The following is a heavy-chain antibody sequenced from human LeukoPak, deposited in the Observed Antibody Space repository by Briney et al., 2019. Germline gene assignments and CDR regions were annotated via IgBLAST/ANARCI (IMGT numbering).Heavy chain of an antibody. CDR2: MYSSGTT. Sequence: GGSLRLSCVVSGFTVSRHYMSWVRQPPGKGLEWVSVMYSSGTTYYADSVKGRFTVSRDNSKSTAYLQMNSLRVEDTAVYYCARFMGASGFDFWGQGTLVTVSS. CDR3: ARFMGASGFDF. D-gene: IGHD1-26*01. CDR1: GFTVSRHY. J-gene: IGHJ4*02. V-gene: IGHV3-66*01.